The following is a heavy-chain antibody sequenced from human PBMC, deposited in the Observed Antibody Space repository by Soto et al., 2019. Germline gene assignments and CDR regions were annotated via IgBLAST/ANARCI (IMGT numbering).Heavy chain of an antibody. CDR2: INWNGGST. D-gene: IGHD3-3*01. V-gene: IGHV3-20*04. CDR1: GFTFDDYG. Sequence: SGGSLRLSCAASGFTFDDYGMSWVRQAPGKGLEWVSGINWNGGSTGYADSVEGRFTISRDNAKNSLYLQMNSLRAEDTALYYCARDRFNWFDPWGQGTLVTVSS. J-gene: IGHJ5*02. CDR3: ARDRFNWFDP.